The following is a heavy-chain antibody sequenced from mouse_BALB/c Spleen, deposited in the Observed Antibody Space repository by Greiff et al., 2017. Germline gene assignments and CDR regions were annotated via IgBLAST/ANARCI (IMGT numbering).Heavy chain of an antibody. CDR2: ISDGGSYT. CDR3: ARDNGSSRAWFAY. J-gene: IGHJ3*01. Sequence: EVKLMESGGGLVKPGGSLKLSCAASGFTFSDYYMYWVRQTPEKRLEWVATISDGGSYTYYPDSVKGRFTISRDNAKNNLYLQMSSLKSEDTAMYYCARDNGSSRAWFAYWGQGTLVTVSA. CDR1: GFTFSDYY. V-gene: IGHV5-4*02. D-gene: IGHD1-1*01.